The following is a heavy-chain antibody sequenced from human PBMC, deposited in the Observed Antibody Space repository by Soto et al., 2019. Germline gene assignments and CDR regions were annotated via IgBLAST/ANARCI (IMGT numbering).Heavy chain of an antibody. Sequence: GGSLRLSCAASGFTFSNAWMSWVRQAPGKGLEWVGRIKSKTDGGTTDYAAPVKGRFTISRDDSKNTLYLQMNSLKTEDTAVYYCTTDLIWGRYDAFDIWGQGTMVTVSS. D-gene: IGHD7-27*01. J-gene: IGHJ3*02. CDR2: IKSKTDGGTT. V-gene: IGHV3-15*01. CDR1: GFTFSNAW. CDR3: TTDLIWGRYDAFDI.